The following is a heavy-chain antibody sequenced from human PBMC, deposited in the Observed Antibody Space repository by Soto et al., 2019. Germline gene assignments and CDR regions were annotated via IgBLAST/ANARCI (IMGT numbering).Heavy chain of an antibody. CDR2: INHSGST. V-gene: IGHV4-34*01. Sequence: QVQLQQWRAGLLKPSETLSLTCAVYGGSFSGYYWSWIRQPPGKGLEWIGEINHSGSTNYNPSLKSRVTISVDTSKNQFSLKLSSVTAADTAVYYCARLLYCSSTSCPTNYSMDVWGQGTTVTVSS. D-gene: IGHD2-2*01. CDR3: ARLLYCSSTSCPTNYSMDV. J-gene: IGHJ6*02. CDR1: GGSFSGYY.